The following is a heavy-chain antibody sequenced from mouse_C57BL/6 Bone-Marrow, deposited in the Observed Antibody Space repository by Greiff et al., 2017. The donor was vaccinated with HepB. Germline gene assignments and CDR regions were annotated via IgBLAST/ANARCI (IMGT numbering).Heavy chain of an antibody. CDR2: ISSGGSYT. CDR3: ARHGRYFDV. V-gene: IGHV5-6*01. Sequence: EVQGVESGGDLVKPGGSLKLSCAASGFTFSSYGMSWVRQTPDKRLEWVATISSGGSYTYYPDSVKGRFTISRDNAKNTLYLQMSSLKSEDTAMYYCARHGRYFDVWGTGTTVTVSS. J-gene: IGHJ1*03. CDR1: GFTFSSYG.